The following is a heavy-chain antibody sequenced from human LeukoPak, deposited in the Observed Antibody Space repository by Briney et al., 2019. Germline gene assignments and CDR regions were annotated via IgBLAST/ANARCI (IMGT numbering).Heavy chain of an antibody. CDR1: GFTFSSYA. CDR2: ISYDGSNK. Sequence: GGSLRLSCAAPGFTFSSYAMHWVRQAPGKGLEWVAVISYDGSNKYYADSVKGRFTTSRDNSKNTLYLQMNSLRAEDTAVYYCARERFVEMATIYYFDYWGQGTLVTVSS. D-gene: IGHD5-24*01. V-gene: IGHV3-30-3*01. CDR3: ARERFVEMATIYYFDY. J-gene: IGHJ4*02.